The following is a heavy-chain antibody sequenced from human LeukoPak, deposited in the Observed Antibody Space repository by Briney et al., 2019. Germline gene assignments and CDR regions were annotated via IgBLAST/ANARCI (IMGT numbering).Heavy chain of an antibody. CDR3: ARPGCGGNCYYRMDV. CDR2: VSYDITRT. J-gene: IGHJ6*04. V-gene: IGHV3-23*01. D-gene: IGHD2-21*01. CDR1: GFTFSSYA. Sequence: PGGSLRLSCAASGFTFSSYAMTWVRQAPGKELEWISAVSYDITRTFYADSVKGRFAISRDNSRNTLFLQMNSLRADDTAVYYCARPGCGGNCYYRMDVWGKGTTVTVSS.